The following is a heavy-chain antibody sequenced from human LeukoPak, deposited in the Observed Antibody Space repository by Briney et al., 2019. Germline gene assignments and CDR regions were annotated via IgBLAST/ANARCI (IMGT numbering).Heavy chain of an antibody. D-gene: IGHD3-9*01. CDR3: ARAGYDILTGYCTDP. V-gene: IGHV1-46*01. J-gene: IGHJ5*02. CDR2: INPSGGST. CDR1: GYTFTSYY. Sequence: ASVKVSCKASGYTFTSYYMHWVRQAPGQGLEWMGIINPSGGSTSYAQKFQGRVTMTRDMSTSTVYMELSSLRSEDTAVYYCARAGYDILTGYCTDPWGQGTLVTVSS.